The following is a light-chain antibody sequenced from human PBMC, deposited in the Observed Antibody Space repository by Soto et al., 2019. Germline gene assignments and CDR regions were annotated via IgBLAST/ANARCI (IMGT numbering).Light chain of an antibody. Sequence: EIMLTQSPCTLSLSPGERATLSCRASQRVSSAYLAWYQQKPAQAPRLLIYGASSRATGIPDRFSGSGSGTDFTLTISRLEPEDFAVYYCQQYGSLSWTFGQGTKVDIK. J-gene: IGKJ1*01. V-gene: IGKV3-20*01. CDR2: GAS. CDR1: QRVSSAY. CDR3: QQYGSLSWT.